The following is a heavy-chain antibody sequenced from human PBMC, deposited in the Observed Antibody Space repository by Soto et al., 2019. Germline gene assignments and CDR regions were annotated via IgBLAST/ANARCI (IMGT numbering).Heavy chain of an antibody. Sequence: SETLSLTCTVSGGSISSYYWSWIRQPPGKGLEWIGSIYYSGSTYYNPSLKSRVTISVDTSKNQFSLKLSSVTAADTAVYYCARHRGYYDILTGYYTELNFDYWGQGTLVTVSS. D-gene: IGHD3-9*01. V-gene: IGHV4-59*05. CDR2: IYYSGST. J-gene: IGHJ4*02. CDR3: ARHRGYYDILTGYYTELNFDY. CDR1: GGSISSYY.